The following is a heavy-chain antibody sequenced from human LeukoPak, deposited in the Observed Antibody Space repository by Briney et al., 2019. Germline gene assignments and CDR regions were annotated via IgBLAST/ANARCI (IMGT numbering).Heavy chain of an antibody. V-gene: IGHV1-18*01. CDR2: ISAYNGNT. Sequence: GASVKVSCKASGYTFTSYDINWVRQATGQGLEWMGWISAYNGNTNYAQKLQGRVTMTTDTSTSTAYMELRSLRPDDTAVYYCARIHEAAMLGEMDYWGQGTLVTVSS. CDR1: GYTFTSYD. D-gene: IGHD2-2*01. CDR3: ARIHEAAMLGEMDY. J-gene: IGHJ4*02.